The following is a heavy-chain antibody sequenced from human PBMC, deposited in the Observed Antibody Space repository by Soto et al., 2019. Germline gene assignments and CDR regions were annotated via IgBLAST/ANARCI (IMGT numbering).Heavy chain of an antibody. J-gene: IGHJ6*02. V-gene: IGHV1-3*01. Sequence: GASVKVSCKAPGYTFTSYAMHWVRQAPGQRLEWMGWINAGNGNTKYSQKFQGRVTITRDTSASTAYMELSSLRSEDTAVYYCAREWQWLVHYYYYGMDVWGQGTTVTVSS. CDR2: INAGNGNT. D-gene: IGHD6-19*01. CDR1: GYTFTSYA. CDR3: AREWQWLVHYYYYGMDV.